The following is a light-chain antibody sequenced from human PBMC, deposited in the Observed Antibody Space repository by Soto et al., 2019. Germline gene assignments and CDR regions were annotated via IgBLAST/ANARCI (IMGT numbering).Light chain of an antibody. CDR3: KEYTEWSST. Sequence: DMDMTQSPATLYVSPGESATISCRASQSVGSNLAWYQQKPGQAPRLLIYGASTSATGTPTRFSGSGSGTEFTLSISSLQSEDFAVYYGKEYTEWSSTFGQGTKLDIK. CDR2: GAS. CDR1: QSVGSN. V-gene: IGKV3-15*01. J-gene: IGKJ2*01.